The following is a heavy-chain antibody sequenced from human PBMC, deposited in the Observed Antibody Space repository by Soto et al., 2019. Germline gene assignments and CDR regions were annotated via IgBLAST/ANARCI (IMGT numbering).Heavy chain of an antibody. D-gene: IGHD5-18*01. CDR3: ARDTSLVGGGEDSNVYYSWYYSGMDV. Sequence: EEQLLESGGDLVQPGGSLRLSCVASGFTFSNYEVNWVRQAPGKGLEWVSYISSSGSTIYYADSVKGRFTISRDNAKNSVHLQMDSLRAEDTAVYYCARDTSLVGGGEDSNVYYSWYYSGMDVWGQGTTVTVSS. CDR2: ISSSGSTI. J-gene: IGHJ6*02. V-gene: IGHV3-48*03. CDR1: GFTFSNYE.